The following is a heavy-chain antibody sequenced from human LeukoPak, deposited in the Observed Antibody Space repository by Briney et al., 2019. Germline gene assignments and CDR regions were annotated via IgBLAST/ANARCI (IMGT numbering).Heavy chain of an antibody. D-gene: IGHD1-26*01. CDR1: GFTFSSYG. Sequence: PGGSLRLSCAASGFTFSSYGMHWVRQAPGKGLQWVAFMRYDGSNKYYADSVKGRFTISRDNSKNTLSLQMNSLTAEDTAVYYCANSFMDSMGNAFDIWGQGTKVTVSS. CDR2: MRYDGSNK. CDR3: ANSFMDSMGNAFDI. V-gene: IGHV3-30*02. J-gene: IGHJ3*02.